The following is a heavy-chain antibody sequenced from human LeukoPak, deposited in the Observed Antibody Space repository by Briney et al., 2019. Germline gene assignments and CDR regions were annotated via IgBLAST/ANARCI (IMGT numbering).Heavy chain of an antibody. CDR1: GDSIGSNKW. J-gene: IGHJ4*02. V-gene: IGHV4-4*02. Sequence: SETLSLTCAVTGDSIGSNKWWTWVRQPPGKGLEWIGEIHHSGRLNYSPSLKSRVTISVDKSKNHFSLNLNSITPADTAIYYCARGGDWKFDYWGQGALVTVSS. CDR2: IHHSGRL. CDR3: ARGGDWKFDY. D-gene: IGHD1-1*01.